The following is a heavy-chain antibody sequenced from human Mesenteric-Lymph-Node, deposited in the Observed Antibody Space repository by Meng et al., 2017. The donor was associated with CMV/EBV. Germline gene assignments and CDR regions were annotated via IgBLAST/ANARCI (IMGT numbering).Heavy chain of an antibody. J-gene: IGHJ3*02. CDR1: GYTFTSYD. D-gene: IGHD3-22*01. V-gene: IGHV1-8*03. CDR3: ARERVVITMDDAFDI. Sequence: ASVKVSCKASGYTFTSYDIYWVRQATGQGLEWMGWMNPNSGNTGYAQKFQGRVTITRNTSISTVYMELSSLRSEDTAVYYCARERVVITMDDAFDIWGQGTMVTVSS. CDR2: MNPNSGNT.